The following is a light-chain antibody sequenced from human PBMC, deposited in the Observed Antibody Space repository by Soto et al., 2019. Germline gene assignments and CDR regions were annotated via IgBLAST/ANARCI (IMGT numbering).Light chain of an antibody. V-gene: IGKV1-27*01. CDR1: HDISYY. J-gene: IGKJ2*01. Sequence: DIQRTQSPSSLSASVGDRVTITCRASHDISYYLAWYQQKPGKVPKLLIYAASTLQTGVQSRFSGSGSGTVFTLTIDSLQPDDVATYYCQKYNSAPNTFGRGTRLEIK. CDR3: QKYNSAPNT. CDR2: AAS.